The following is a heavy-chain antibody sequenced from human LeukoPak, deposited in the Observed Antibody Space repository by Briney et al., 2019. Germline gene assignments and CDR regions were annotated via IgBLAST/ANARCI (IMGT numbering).Heavy chain of an antibody. V-gene: IGHV4-34*01. CDR1: GGSFSGYY. CDR2: INHSGST. J-gene: IGHJ5*02. D-gene: IGHD1-26*01. Sequence: PSETLSLTCAVYGGSFSGYYWSWIRQPPGKGLEWIGDINHSGSTNYNPSLKSRVTISVDTSKNQFSLKLNSVTAADTAVYYCARGQWEIRFDPWGQGTLVTVSS. CDR3: ARGQWEIRFDP.